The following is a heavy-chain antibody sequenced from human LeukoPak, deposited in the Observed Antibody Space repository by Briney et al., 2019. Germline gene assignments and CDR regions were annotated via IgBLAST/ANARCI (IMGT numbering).Heavy chain of an antibody. D-gene: IGHD3-9*01. V-gene: IGHV1-46*01. CDR1: GYTFTNYY. CDR3: ARDLTDILTGYYELPDYYFDY. Sequence: ASVKVSCKASGYTFTNYYMHWVRQAPGQGLEWMGIINPSGGSTSYAQKFQGRVTMTRDTATSTVYMELSSLRSEDTAVYYCARDLTDILTGYYELPDYYFDYWGQGTLVTVSS. CDR2: INPSGGST. J-gene: IGHJ4*02.